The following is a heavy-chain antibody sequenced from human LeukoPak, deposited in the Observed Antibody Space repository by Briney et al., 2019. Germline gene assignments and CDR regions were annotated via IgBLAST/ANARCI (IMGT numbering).Heavy chain of an antibody. CDR1: GYSFTSYW. CDR2: IYPGDSDT. J-gene: IGHJ4*02. Sequence: GESLKISCKGSGYSFTSYWIAWVRQMPGKGLEWMGIIYPGDSDTRYNPSFQGQVTMSADKSISTAFLQWSSLKASDTAMYYCARSSSYYGYWGQGTLVTVSS. V-gene: IGHV5-51*01. D-gene: IGHD3-10*01. CDR3: ARSSSYYGY.